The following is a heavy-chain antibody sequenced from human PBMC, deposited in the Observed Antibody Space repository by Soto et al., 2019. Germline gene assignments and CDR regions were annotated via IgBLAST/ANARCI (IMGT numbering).Heavy chain of an antibody. V-gene: IGHV3-7*04. CDR2: INQDGSQK. CDR1: ESTVRRDW. D-gene: IGHD1-26*01. CDR3: SGGVGDAF. Sequence: EVHLVESGGGLVQTGGSLRLSCAIYESTVRRDWMNWVRQAPGKGLEWVAHINQDGSQKYYVDSVKGRFTISRDNANNLLYLQMNTLGAGDTAIYYCSGGVGDAFWGQGTLVTVSS. J-gene: IGHJ4*02.